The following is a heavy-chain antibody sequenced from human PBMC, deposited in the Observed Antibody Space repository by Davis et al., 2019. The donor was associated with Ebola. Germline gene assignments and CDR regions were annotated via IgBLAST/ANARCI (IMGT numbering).Heavy chain of an antibody. Sequence: MPSETLSLTCAVYGGSFSDYFWSWIRQSPGKGLEWIGKVSHGGVSDYNPSLRSRVTISVDTSKNQLSLKMNLVTAADTAVYYCARTTKTSISDSGLGYTYFDHWSQGTLVTVSS. CDR1: GGSFSDYF. V-gene: IGHV4-34*01. CDR2: VSHGGVS. CDR3: ARTTKTSISDSGLGYTYFDH. J-gene: IGHJ5*02. D-gene: IGHD1-1*01.